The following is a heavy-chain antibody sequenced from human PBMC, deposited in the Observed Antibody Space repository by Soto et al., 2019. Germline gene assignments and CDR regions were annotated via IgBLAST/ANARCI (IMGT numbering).Heavy chain of an antibody. CDR1: GFSFNNHA. D-gene: IGHD3-22*01. CDR3: AKDRLMLTMVVVGAFDF. CDR2: ISGSGSTT. J-gene: IGHJ3*01. Sequence: PGESLKISCAASGFSFNNHAMTWVRQAPGKGLEWVSGISGSGSTTHYADSVKGRFTISRDNSKDTLYLQMNSLRADDTAVYFCAKDRLMLTMVVVGAFDFWGLGTMVTVSS. V-gene: IGHV3-23*01.